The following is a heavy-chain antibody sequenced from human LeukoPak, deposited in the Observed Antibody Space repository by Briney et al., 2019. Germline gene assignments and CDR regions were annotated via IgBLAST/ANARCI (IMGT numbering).Heavy chain of an antibody. D-gene: IGHD5-18*01. CDR1: GFTFDDYA. V-gene: IGHV3-9*01. CDR2: ISWNSGSI. Sequence: GGSLRLSCAASGFTFDDYAMHWVRQAPGKGLEWVSRISWNSGSIGYADSVKGRFTISRDNAKNSLYLQMNSLRAEDTALYYCAKHDLRYSYGNDAFDIWGQGTMVTISS. CDR3: AKHDLRYSYGNDAFDI. J-gene: IGHJ3*02.